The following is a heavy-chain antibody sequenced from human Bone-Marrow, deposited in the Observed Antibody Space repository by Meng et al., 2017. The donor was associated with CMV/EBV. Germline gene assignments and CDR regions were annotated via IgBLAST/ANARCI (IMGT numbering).Heavy chain of an antibody. V-gene: IGHV1-18*01. D-gene: IGHD3-10*01. CDR1: GFTFTSSA. Sequence: ASVKVSCKASGFTFTSSAVQWVRQARGQRLEWMGWISAYNGNTNYAQKLQGRVTMTTDTSTSTAYMELRSLRSDDTAVYYCARDAGSGGSGSYYGPNTGMDVWGQGTTVTVSS. CDR2: ISAYNGNT. J-gene: IGHJ6*02. CDR3: ARDAGSGGSGSYYGPNTGMDV.